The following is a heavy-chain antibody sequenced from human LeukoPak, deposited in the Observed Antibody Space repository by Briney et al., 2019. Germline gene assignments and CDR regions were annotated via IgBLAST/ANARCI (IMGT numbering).Heavy chain of an antibody. Sequence: SGGSLRLSCAASGFTFSDYYMTWIRQAPGKGLEWVAYIDVRDDTILYADSVKGRFTISRDSAKNSLYLQMNSLRAEDTAVYYCTREDNVWNLLYNYYMDVWGKGTTVTVSS. D-gene: IGHD1-1*01. J-gene: IGHJ6*03. CDR3: TREDNVWNLLYNYYMDV. V-gene: IGHV3-11*01. CDR1: GFTFSDYY. CDR2: IDVRDDTI.